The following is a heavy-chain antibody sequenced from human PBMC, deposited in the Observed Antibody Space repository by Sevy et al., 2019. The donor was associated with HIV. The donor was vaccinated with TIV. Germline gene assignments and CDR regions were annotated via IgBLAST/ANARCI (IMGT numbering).Heavy chain of an antibody. Sequence: SETLSLTCTVSGGSINRGGYYWSWIRQHPGKGLEWIGYIYYSGSTYYNPSLKSRVSISIDTSKNQFSLKLSSVTAADTAMYYCARGPTTVFDYWGQGTLVTVSS. V-gene: IGHV4-31*03. CDR3: ARGPTTVFDY. D-gene: IGHD4-17*01. CDR1: GGSINRGGYY. J-gene: IGHJ4*02. CDR2: IYYSGST.